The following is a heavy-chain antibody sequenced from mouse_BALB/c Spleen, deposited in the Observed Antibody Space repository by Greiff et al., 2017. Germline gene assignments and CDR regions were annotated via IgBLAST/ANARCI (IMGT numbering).Heavy chain of an antibody. CDR3: ARGPRDYDGGYWYFDV. CDR2: ISSGGST. D-gene: IGHD2-4*01. J-gene: IGHJ1*01. CDR1: GFTFSSYA. Sequence: EVMLVESGGGLVKPGGSLKLSCAASGFTFSSYAMSWVRQTPEKRLEWVASISSGGSTYYPDSVKGRFTISRDNARNILYLQMSSLRSEDTAMYYCARGPRDYDGGYWYFDVWGAGTTVTVSS. V-gene: IGHV5-6-5*01.